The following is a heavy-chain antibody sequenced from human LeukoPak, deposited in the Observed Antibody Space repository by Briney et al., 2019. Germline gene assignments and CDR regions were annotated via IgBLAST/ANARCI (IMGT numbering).Heavy chain of an antibody. CDR2: ISGSGGST. D-gene: IGHD3-10*01. J-gene: IGHJ4*02. CDR1: GFTFSSYA. V-gene: IGHV3-23*01. Sequence: GGSLSLSCAASGFTFSSYAMSWVRQPPGKGLEWVSAISGSGGSTYYADSVKGRFTISRDNSKNTLYLQMNSLRAEDTAVYYFAKVFLWFGELSFYFVYCGQGTLVTVSS. CDR3: AKVFLWFGELSFYFVY.